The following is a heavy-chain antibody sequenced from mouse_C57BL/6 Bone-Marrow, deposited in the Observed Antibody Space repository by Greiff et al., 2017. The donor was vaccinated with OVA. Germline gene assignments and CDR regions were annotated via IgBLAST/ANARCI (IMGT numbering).Heavy chain of an antibody. CDR2: IDPENGDT. V-gene: IGHV14-4*01. D-gene: IGHD1-1*01. CDR3: TTYYYGSSYGRNFDY. CDR1: GFNIKDDY. J-gene: IGHJ2*01. Sequence: EVQLQQSGAELVRPGASVKLSCTASGFNIKDDYMHWVKQRPEQGLEWIGWIDPENGDTEYASKFQGKATITADTSSNTAYLQLSSLTSEDTAVYYCTTYYYGSSYGRNFDYWGQGTTLTVSS.